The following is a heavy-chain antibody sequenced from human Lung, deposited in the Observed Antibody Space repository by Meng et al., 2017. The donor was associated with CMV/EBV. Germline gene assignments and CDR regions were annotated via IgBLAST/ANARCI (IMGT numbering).Heavy chain of an antibody. CDR2: INPSGGST. CDR1: GYTFTSYY. V-gene: IGHV1-46*01. D-gene: IGHD6-19*01. Sequence: ASXXVSCKASGYTFTSYYMHWVRQAPGQGLEWMGIINPSGGSTSYAQKFQGRVTMTRDTSTSTVYMELSSLRSEDTAVYCCARDSSGWYSNWGQGTLVNGAS. CDR3: ARDSSGWYSN. J-gene: IGHJ4*02.